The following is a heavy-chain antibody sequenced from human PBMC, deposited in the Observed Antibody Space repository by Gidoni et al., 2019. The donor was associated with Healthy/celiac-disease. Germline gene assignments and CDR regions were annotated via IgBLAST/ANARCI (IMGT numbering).Heavy chain of an antibody. CDR3: ANSDAPFDY. V-gene: IGHV3-30*18. CDR1: GFTFSSYG. CDR2: ISYDGSNK. Sequence: QVQLVESGGGVVQPGRSLRLSCAASGFTFSSYGMHWVRQAPGKGLEWVAVISYDGSNKYYADSVKGRFTISRDNSKNTLYLQMNSLRAEDTAVYYCANSDAPFDYWGQGTLVTVSS. D-gene: IGHD2-2*01. J-gene: IGHJ4*02.